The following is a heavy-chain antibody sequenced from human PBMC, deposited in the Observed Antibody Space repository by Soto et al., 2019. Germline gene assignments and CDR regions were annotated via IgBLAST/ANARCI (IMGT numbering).Heavy chain of an antibody. J-gene: IGHJ4*02. V-gene: IGHV3-9*01. CDR2: ISWNSGSI. CDR1: GFTFDDYA. Sequence: GGSLRLSCTASGFTFDDYAMHWVRQAPGKGLEWVSGISWNSGSIGYADSVKGRFTISRDNAKNSLYLQMNSLRAEDTALYYCAKTFVPRSAAGTADYWGQGTLVTVSS. D-gene: IGHD6-13*01. CDR3: AKTFVPRSAAGTADY.